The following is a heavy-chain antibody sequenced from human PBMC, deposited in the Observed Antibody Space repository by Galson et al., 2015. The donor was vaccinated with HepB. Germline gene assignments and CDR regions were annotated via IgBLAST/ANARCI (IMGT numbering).Heavy chain of an antibody. J-gene: IGHJ4*02. CDR2: ISSGSSTV. V-gene: IGHV3-48*01. CDR3: ARVFRGNDY. D-gene: IGHD3-10*01. Sequence: SLRLSCAVSGFTFSDYSMNWVRQAPGKGLEWVSYISSGSSTVHYVDSVKGRFTISRDNAKNSLYLQMNSLRAEDTAVYYCARVFRGNDYWGQGTLVTVSS. CDR1: GFTFSDYS.